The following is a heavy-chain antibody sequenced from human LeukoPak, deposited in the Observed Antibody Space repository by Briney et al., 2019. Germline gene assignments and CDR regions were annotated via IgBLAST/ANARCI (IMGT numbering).Heavy chain of an antibody. V-gene: IGHV3-48*02. J-gene: IGHJ4*02. D-gene: IGHD2-2*01. CDR1: GFTFSYYS. CDR2: ISSSGSTT. Sequence: PGGSLRLSCAVSGFTFSYYSMNWVRQAPGKGLEWVSYISSSGSTTYYADSVKGRFTVSRDNAKNSLYLQMNSLRDEDTAVYYCAFRPLGDCSSSTCYAFDYWGQGTLVTVSS. CDR3: AFRPLGDCSSSTCYAFDY.